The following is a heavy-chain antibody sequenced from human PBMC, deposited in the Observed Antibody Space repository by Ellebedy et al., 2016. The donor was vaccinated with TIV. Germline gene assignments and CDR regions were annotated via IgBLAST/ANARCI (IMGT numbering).Heavy chain of an antibody. CDR1: GLSFRSYW. CDR2: IRQDGSDK. J-gene: IGHJ3*01. V-gene: IGHV3-7*03. Sequence: GESLKISCAASGLSFRSYWMSWVRQAPGKGLEWVANIRQDGSDKYYVDSVKGRFTISRDNAKNSLFLQMNSLRVEDTAVYYCATDGSYGDHLFPQHAVTTWGQGTMVSVSS. D-gene: IGHD4-17*01. CDR3: ATDGSYGDHLFPQHAVTT.